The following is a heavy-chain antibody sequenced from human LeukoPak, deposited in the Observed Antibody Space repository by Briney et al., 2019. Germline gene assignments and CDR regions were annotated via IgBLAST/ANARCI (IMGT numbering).Heavy chain of an antibody. CDR2: ISGSGGGT. CDR1: GFTFNSYA. Sequence: PGGSLRLSCAASGFTFNSYAMSWVRQAPEKGLEWVATISGSGGGTYYADSVKGRFTISRDDSKNTLYLQMNSLRAEGTAVYYCAKDLGRYRNNYFDYWGQGTLVTVSS. J-gene: IGHJ4*02. CDR3: AKDLGRYRNNYFDY. D-gene: IGHD1-26*01. V-gene: IGHV3-23*01.